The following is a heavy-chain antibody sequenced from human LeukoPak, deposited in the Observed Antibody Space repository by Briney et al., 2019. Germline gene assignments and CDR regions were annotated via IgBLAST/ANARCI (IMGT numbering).Heavy chain of an antibody. V-gene: IGHV3-11*04. D-gene: IGHD6-19*01. Sequence: PGGSLRLSCAASGFTVSNNYMSWVRQAPGKGLEWVSYISSSGSTIYYADSVKGRFTISRDNAKNSLYLQMNSLRAEDTAVYYCARGYSSGWYSYWYFDLWGRGTLVTVSS. CDR3: ARGYSSGWYSYWYFDL. CDR2: ISSSGSTI. CDR1: GFTVSNNY. J-gene: IGHJ2*01.